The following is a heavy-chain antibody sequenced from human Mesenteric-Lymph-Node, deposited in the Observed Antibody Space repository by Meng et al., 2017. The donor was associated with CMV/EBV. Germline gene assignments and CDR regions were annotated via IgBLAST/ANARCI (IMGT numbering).Heavy chain of an antibody. CDR3: ASVTRNWFDP. CDR2: IYYSGST. Sequence: SETLSLTCTVSGGSISSGDYYWSWIRQHPGKGLEWIGHIYYSGSTNYNPSLKSRVTISVDTSKNQFSLKLSSVTAADTAVYYCASVTRNWFDPWGQGTLVTVSS. CDR1: GGSISSGDYY. J-gene: IGHJ5*02. V-gene: IGHV4-61*08.